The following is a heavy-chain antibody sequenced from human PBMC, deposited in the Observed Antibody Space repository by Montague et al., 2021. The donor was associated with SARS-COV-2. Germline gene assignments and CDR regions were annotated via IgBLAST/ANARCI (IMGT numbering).Heavy chain of an antibody. V-gene: IGHV3-23*01. CDR2: ISGSGGST. CDR1: GFTFSSYA. D-gene: IGHD5-12*01. J-gene: IGHJ5*02. CDR3: AKDSSIVATTLWAYNWFDP. Sequence: SLGLSCAASGFTFSSYAMSWVRQAPGKGLEWVSAISGSGGSTYYADSVKGRFTISRDNSKNTLYLQMNSLRAEDTAVYYCAKDSSIVATTLWAYNWFDPWGQGTLVTVSS.